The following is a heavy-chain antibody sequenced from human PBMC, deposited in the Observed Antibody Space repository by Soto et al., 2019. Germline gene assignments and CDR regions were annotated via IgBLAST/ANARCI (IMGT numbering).Heavy chain of an antibody. CDR3: AGDFYYNMDV. CDR1: VFPFNGSA. V-gene: IGHV3-73*02. CDR2: IRSNPNNYAT. Sequence: EVQLVESGGGLVHPGGSLKLSCAASVFPFNGSAMHWVRQASGKGLEWVGRIRSNPNNYATAYAASLKGRFTISRDDSKNTAYLQMNSLKTEDTAVYYCAGDFYYNMDVWGQGTTVTVSS. J-gene: IGHJ6*02.